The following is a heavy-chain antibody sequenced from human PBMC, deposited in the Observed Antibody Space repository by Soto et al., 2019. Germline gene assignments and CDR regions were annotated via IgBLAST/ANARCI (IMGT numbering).Heavy chain of an antibody. CDR3: ARTDCSSTSCYNYYYYGMDV. CDR2: INPGNGDT. J-gene: IGHJ6*02. D-gene: IGHD2-2*01. Sequence: ASVKVSCNTSGYSFTKYGLHWVRQAPGQRLEWMGWINPGNGDTKYSQKFQGRVTITRDTSATTAYMELSSLRSEDSAVFYCARTDCSSTSCYNYYYYGMDVWGQGTTVTGSS. V-gene: IGHV1-3*01. CDR1: GYSFTKYG.